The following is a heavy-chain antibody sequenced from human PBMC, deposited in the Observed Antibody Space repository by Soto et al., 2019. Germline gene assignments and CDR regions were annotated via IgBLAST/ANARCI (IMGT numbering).Heavy chain of an antibody. V-gene: IGHV3-11*01. D-gene: IGHD3-10*01. CDR2: INSGGSNI. Sequence: QVQLVESGGGLVKPGGSLRLSCTASGFTFTDHSMTWIRQAPGKGLEWVSYINSGGSNIYYAATVRGRFTMSRDNAKNSVYLQMSSLRAEDTAINYCARDIRGANWGQGTRVIVSS. CDR3: ARDIRGAN. J-gene: IGHJ4*02. CDR1: GFTFTDHS.